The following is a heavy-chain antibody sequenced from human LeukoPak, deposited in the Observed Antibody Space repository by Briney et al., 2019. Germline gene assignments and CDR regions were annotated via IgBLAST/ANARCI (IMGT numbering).Heavy chain of an antibody. J-gene: IGHJ4*02. D-gene: IGHD5-12*01. CDR1: GFTFSNYN. CDR3: ARDKSGYSGYDLDY. V-gene: IGHV3-21*01. Sequence: GGSLRLSCAASGFTFSNYNMNWVRQTPGKGLEWVSSISSSSSYIYYADSVKGRFTISRDNAKNSLYLQMNGLRAEDTAVYYCARDKSGYSGYDLDYWGQGSLVTVSS. CDR2: ISSSSSYI.